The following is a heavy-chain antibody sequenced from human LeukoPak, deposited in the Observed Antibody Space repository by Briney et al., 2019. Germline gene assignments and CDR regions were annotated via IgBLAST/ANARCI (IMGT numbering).Heavy chain of an antibody. D-gene: IGHD3-22*01. V-gene: IGHV4-59*01. Sequence: WIRQPPGXXXEXXGYIYYSGSTNYNPSLKSRVTISVDTSKNQFSLKLSSVTAADTAVYYCARESYYDSSGYYLNWFDPWGQGTLVTVSS. J-gene: IGHJ5*02. CDR3: ARESYYDSSGYYLNWFDP. CDR2: IYYSGST.